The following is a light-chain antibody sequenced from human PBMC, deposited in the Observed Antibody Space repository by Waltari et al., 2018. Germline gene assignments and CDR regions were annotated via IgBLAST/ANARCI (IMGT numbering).Light chain of an antibody. CDR2: EVF. CDR1: SSYVGGYSY. J-gene: IGLJ2*01. CDR3: SSYAGSNNVV. V-gene: IGLV2-8*01. Sequence: QSALTQPPSASGSPGQSVTISCTVTSSYVGGYSYFSWYQQHPGKAPKLIIFEVFQRPSGVPDRFSGSKSGNTDSLTVSGLQAEDEADYYCSSYAGSNNVVFGGGTKLTVL.